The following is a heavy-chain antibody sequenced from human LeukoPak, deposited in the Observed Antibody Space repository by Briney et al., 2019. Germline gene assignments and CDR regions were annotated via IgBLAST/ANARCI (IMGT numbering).Heavy chain of an antibody. J-gene: IGHJ5*02. D-gene: IGHD2-2*03. V-gene: IGHV1-69*04. Sequence: ASVKVSYKASGGTFSSYAIRWVRQAPGQGLEWMGRIIPIFGIANYAQKFQGRVTITADKSTSTAYMELSSLRSEDTAVYYCARDLDIVVVPAAYNWFDPWGQGTLSPSPQ. CDR2: IIPIFGIA. CDR3: ARDLDIVVVPAAYNWFDP. CDR1: GGTFSSYA.